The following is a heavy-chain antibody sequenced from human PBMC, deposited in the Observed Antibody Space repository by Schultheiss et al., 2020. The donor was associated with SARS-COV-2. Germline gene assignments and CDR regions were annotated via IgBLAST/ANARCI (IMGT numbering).Heavy chain of an antibody. Sequence: GESLKISCAASGFTFSSYSMNWVRQAPGKGLEWVSSISSSSSYIYYADSVKGRFTISRDNAKNSLYLQMNSLRAEDTAVYYCARLLGIAARRVFDYWGQGTLVTVSS. D-gene: IGHD6-6*01. V-gene: IGHV3-21*01. CDR3: ARLLGIAARRVFDY. CDR1: GFTFSSYS. CDR2: ISSSSSYI. J-gene: IGHJ4*02.